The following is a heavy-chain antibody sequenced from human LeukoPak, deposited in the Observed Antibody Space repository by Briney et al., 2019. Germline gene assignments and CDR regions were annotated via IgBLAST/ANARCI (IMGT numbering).Heavy chain of an antibody. CDR1: GFTFSSYP. J-gene: IGHJ4*02. V-gene: IGHV3-23*01. Sequence: QAGGSLRLSCAASGFTFSSYPMSWVRQAPGKGLEWVSTIGAGGGDTYYLDSVKGRFTISRDNSRSTLFLQMISLRAEDTAIYYCAKGGRLYQTDYWGQGTLVTVSS. CDR3: AKGGRLYQTDY. D-gene: IGHD2-21*02. CDR2: IGAGGGDT.